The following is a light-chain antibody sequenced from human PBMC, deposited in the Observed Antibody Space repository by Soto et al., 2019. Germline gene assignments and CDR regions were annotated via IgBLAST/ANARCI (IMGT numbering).Light chain of an antibody. J-gene: IGKJ5*01. Sequence: IVLTQSPGTLSLSLGERATLSCRASQKISSRYLAWYLQKPGQAPRFLIYGASSRATGIPDRFSGSGSGTDFTLTVSRLEPEDFAVYYCQQYGGTPPITFGQGTRLEIK. CDR2: GAS. CDR3: QQYGGTPPIT. CDR1: QKISSRY. V-gene: IGKV3-20*01.